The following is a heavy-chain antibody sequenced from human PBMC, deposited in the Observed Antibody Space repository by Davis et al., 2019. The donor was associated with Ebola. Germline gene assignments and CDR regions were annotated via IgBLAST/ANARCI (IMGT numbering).Heavy chain of an antibody. V-gene: IGHV3-23*01. CDR3: AKSGLSFGVVKYHYGMDV. J-gene: IGHJ6*04. Sequence: GESLKISCAASGFTFDTYAMNWVRQAPGKGLEWVSVISGSGGGTYYADSVKGRFTISRDNSKNTLYLQMNSLRAEDTAVYYCAKSGLSFGVVKYHYGMDVWGKGTTVTVSS. D-gene: IGHD3-3*01. CDR2: ISGSGGGT. CDR1: GFTFDTYA.